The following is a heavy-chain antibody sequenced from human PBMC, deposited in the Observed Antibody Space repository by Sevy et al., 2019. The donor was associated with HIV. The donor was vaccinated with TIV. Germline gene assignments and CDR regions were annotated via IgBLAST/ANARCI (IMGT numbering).Heavy chain of an antibody. V-gene: IGHV1-18*01. D-gene: IGHD6-6*01. CDR2: ISAYNGNT. J-gene: IGHJ1*01. CDR1: GYTFTSYG. Sequence: ASVKVSCKASGYTFTSYGISWVRQAPGQGLEWMGWISAYNGNTNYAQKLQGRVTMTTDTSTSTAYMELRSLRSDDTAVYYCARDLEFWYSSSDEYFQHWGQGTLVTVSS. CDR3: ARDLEFWYSSSDEYFQH.